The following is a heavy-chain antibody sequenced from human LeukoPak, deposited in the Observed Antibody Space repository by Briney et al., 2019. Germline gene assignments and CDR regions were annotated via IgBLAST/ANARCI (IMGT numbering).Heavy chain of an antibody. D-gene: IGHD6-13*01. V-gene: IGHV1-3*01. CDR3: ARFTRRSSSWYWVPQGFDY. CDR2: INAGNGNT. J-gene: IGHJ4*02. Sequence: VASVKVSCKASGYTFTSYAMHWVRQAPGQRLEWMGWINAGNGNTKYSQKFQGRVTITRDTSASTAYMELSSLRSEDTAVYYCARFTRRSSSWYWVPQGFDYWGQGTQVTVSS. CDR1: GYTFTSYA.